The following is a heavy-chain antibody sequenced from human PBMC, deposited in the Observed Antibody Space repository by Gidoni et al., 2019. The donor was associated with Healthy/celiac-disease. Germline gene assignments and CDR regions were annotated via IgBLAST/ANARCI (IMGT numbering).Heavy chain of an antibody. J-gene: IGHJ4*02. CDR2: IWYDGSNK. V-gene: IGHV3-33*01. Sequence: QVQLVESGGGVVQPGRSLRLSCAASGFTFSSYGLHWVRPAPGKGLEGGAVIWYDGSNKYYADSVKGRFTISRDNSKNTLYLQMNSLRAEDTAVYYCARGRITIFGVDPGPHFDYWGQGTLVTVSS. CDR3: ARGRITIFGVDPGPHFDY. D-gene: IGHD3-3*01. CDR1: GFTFSSYG.